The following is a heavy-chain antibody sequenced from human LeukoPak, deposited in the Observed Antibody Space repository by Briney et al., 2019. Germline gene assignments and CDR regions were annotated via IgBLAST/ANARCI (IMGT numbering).Heavy chain of an antibody. V-gene: IGHV3-7*01. CDR1: GFSFNGYW. CDR2: IKGDGSAQ. J-gene: IGHJ5*02. Sequence: GGSLRLPCAASGFSFNGYWMSWVRQAPGKGLEWVANIKGDGSAQYYVDSVKGRFTISRDNAKNSLNLQMNSLRAEDTAVYYCATTSNAPGNHWGQGTLVTVSS. CDR3: ATTSNAPGNH.